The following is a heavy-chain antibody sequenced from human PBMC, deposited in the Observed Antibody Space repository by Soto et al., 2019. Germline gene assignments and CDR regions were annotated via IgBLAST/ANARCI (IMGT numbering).Heavy chain of an antibody. Sequence: ASVKVSFKASGYTFTSYYMHWVRQAPGQGLEWMGIVNPTGGSTTYTSYAQKFQGRVTMTRDTSTSTVYMELSSLRSEDTAVYYCAKVSGGPPMVMGDFYYAMDVWGQGTTVTVSS. CDR1: GYTFTSYY. CDR3: AKVSGGPPMVMGDFYYAMDV. CDR2: VNPTGGSTTYT. D-gene: IGHD3-10*01. V-gene: IGHV1-46*01. J-gene: IGHJ6*02.